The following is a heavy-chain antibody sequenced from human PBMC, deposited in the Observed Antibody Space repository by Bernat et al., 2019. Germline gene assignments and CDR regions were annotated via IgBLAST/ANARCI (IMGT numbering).Heavy chain of an antibody. CDR3: EGDSGGGFDY. J-gene: IGHJ4*02. Sequence: EVQLVESGGGLVKPGGSLRLSCAASGFTFSNAWMNWVRQAPGKGLEWVGRIKSKTDGGTTDYAAPVKGRFTIERDDSKNTLYLQMNSRKTEDTAVYYCEGDSGGGFDYWGQGTLVTVSS. CDR1: GFTFSNAW. D-gene: IGHD3-16*01. V-gene: IGHV3-15*07. CDR2: IKSKTDGGTT.